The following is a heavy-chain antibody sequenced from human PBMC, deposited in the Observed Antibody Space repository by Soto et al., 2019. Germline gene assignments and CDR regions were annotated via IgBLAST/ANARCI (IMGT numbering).Heavy chain of an antibody. D-gene: IGHD3-3*01. V-gene: IGHV1-2*04. Sequence: GASVKVSCKASGYTFTGYYMHWVRQAPGQGLEWMGWINPNSGATNYAQKFQGWVTMTRDTSISTAYMELSRLRYDDTAVYYCARGDFWSGFGRERYSFDYWGQGTLVTVSS. CDR3: ARGDFWSGFGRERYSFDY. J-gene: IGHJ4*02. CDR2: INPNSGAT. CDR1: GYTFTGYY.